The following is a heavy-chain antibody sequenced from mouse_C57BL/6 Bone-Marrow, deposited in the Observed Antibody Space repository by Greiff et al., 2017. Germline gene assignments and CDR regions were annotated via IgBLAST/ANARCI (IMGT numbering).Heavy chain of an antibody. V-gene: IGHV1-64*01. J-gene: IGHJ1*03. CDR2: IHPNSGST. D-gene: IGHD1-1*01. Sequence: QVQLQQPGAELVKPGASVKLSCKASGYTFTSYWMHWVKQRPGQGLEWIGMIHPNSGSTNYNEKFKSKATLTVDKSSSTAYMQLSSRTSEDSAVYYCERLGGRGYFDVWGTGTTVTVSS. CDR3: ERLGGRGYFDV. CDR1: GYTFTSYW.